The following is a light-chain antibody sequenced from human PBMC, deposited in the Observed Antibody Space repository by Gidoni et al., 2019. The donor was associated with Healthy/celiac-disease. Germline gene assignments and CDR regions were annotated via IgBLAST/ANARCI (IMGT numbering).Light chain of an antibody. J-gene: IGLJ2*01. V-gene: IGLV1-44*01. CDR2: SNN. CDR3: AAWDDSLNGVV. CDR1: SSNIGSNT. Sequence: QSVLTQPPSASGTPGQRVTISCSRSSSNIGSNTVNWYQQLPGTAPKLLIYSNNLRPSGVPDRFSGSKSGTSASLAISGLQSEDEADYYCAAWDDSLNGVVFGGGTKLTVL.